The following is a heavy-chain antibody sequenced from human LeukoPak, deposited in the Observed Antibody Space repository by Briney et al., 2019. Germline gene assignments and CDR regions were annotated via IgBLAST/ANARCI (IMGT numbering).Heavy chain of an antibody. CDR3: ARPHRHYFMDV. CDR1: GGSISSSSYY. V-gene: IGHV4-39*01. J-gene: IGHJ6*03. CDR2: IYYTGIS. Sequence: SETLSLTCTVPGGSISSSSYYWGWIRQPPGKGLEWIESIYYTGISLYNLSLKSRVTIYVDTSKDQSSLRLSSVAVADKAVYYCARPHRHYFMDVWGKGREVSVCS.